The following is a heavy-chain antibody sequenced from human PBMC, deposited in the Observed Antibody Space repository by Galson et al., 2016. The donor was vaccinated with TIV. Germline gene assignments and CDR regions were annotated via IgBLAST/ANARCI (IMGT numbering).Heavy chain of an antibody. Sequence: LVKPTQTLTLTCTFSGFSLSTTKVGVAWVRQPPGEALEWLALIYWDDDKRYSPSLRSRLAISKDTSKNQVVLIVTNMDPVDTATYYCTHLPNMFYYGMAVWGQGTTVTVSS. J-gene: IGHJ6*02. D-gene: IGHD3-10*02. CDR1: GFSLSTTKVG. V-gene: IGHV2-5*02. CDR2: IYWDDDK. CDR3: THLPNMFYYGMAV.